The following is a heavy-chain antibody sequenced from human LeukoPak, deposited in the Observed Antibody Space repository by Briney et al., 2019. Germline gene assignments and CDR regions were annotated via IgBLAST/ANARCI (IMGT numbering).Heavy chain of an antibody. CDR1: GYNFTTYG. CDR2: ISVYNGDT. D-gene: IGHD3-10*01. CDR3: ATGYGSGTDAFDI. J-gene: IGHJ3*02. V-gene: IGHV1-18*01. Sequence: GASVKVSCKASGYNFTTYGLSWVRQAPGQGLEWMGWISVYNGDTNFAPKYQGRVTLTTDPSTSTAYMELSSLRSEDTAVYYCATGYGSGTDAFDIWGQGTMVTVSS.